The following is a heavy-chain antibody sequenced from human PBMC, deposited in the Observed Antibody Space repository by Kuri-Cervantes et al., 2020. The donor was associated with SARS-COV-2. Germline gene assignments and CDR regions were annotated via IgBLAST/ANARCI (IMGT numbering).Heavy chain of an antibody. CDR3: ARDSSSWYGYHAEYFQH. Sequence: GESLKISCAASGFTFSSYSMNWVRQAPGKGLEWVSSISSSSSTIYYADSVKGRFTISRDNAKNSLYLQMNGLRDEDTAVYYCARDSSSWYGYHAEYFQHWGQGNLVNVSS. J-gene: IGHJ1*01. D-gene: IGHD6-13*01. CDR1: GFTFSSYS. V-gene: IGHV3-48*02. CDR2: ISSSSSTI.